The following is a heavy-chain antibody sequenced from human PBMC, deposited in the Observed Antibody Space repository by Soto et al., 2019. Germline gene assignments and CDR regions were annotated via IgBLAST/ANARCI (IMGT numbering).Heavy chain of an antibody. CDR1: GFTFSSYA. D-gene: IGHD5-18*01. CDR2: ISYDGSNK. Sequence: VQLVESGGGVVQPGRSLRLSCAASGFTFSSYAMHWVRQAPGKGLEWVAVISYDGSNKYYADSVKGRFTISRDNSKNTLYLQMNSLRAEDTAVYYCARARGYSYGFPYWGQGTLVTVSS. V-gene: IGHV3-30-3*01. J-gene: IGHJ4*02. CDR3: ARARGYSYGFPY.